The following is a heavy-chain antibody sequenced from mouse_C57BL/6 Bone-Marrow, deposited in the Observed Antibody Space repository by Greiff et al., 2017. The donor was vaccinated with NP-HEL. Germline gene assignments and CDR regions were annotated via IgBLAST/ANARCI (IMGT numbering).Heavy chain of an antibody. Sequence: VMLVESGPGLVQPSQSLSITCTVSGFSLTSYGVHWVRQSPGKGLEWLGVIWRGGSTDYNAAFMSRLSITKDNSKSQVFFKMNSLQADDTAIYYCAKPSSHWYFDVWGTGTTVTVSS. CDR3: AKPSSHWYFDV. CDR2: IWRGGST. CDR1: GFSLTSYG. D-gene: IGHD1-1*01. V-gene: IGHV2-5*01. J-gene: IGHJ1*03.